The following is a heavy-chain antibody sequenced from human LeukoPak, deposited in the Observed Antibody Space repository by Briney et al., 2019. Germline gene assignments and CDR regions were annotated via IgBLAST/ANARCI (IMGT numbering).Heavy chain of an antibody. CDR2: ISSSTTYI. CDR3: ARERFHGSGAPRYDF. D-gene: IGHD3-10*01. V-gene: IGHV3-21*01. Sequence: GGSLRLSCAASGFTFSDFTMNWVRQAPGKGLEWVSSISSSTTYIYYTDSVKGRFTISRDNAGNSLYLQMNSLRVEDTALYYCARERFHGSGAPRYDFWGQGTLVTVSS. CDR1: GFTFSDFT. J-gene: IGHJ4*02.